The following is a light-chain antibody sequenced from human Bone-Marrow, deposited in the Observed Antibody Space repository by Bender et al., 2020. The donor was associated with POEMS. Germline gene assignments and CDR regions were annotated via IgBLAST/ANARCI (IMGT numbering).Light chain of an antibody. CDR1: SSNIGNHG. CDR2: YDD. Sequence: QSVVTQPPSASGTPGQRVIISCSGSSSNIGNHGVNWYQQLPGEAPKLLIYYDDLLTPGVSDRFSASKSGTSASLAISELQSEDEADYYCCSSAPGTTLFGGGTKLTVL. CDR3: CSSAPGTTL. V-gene: IGLV1-36*01. J-gene: IGLJ3*02.